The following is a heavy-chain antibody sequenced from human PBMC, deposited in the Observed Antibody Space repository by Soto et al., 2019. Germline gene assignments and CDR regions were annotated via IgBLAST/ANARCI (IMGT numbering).Heavy chain of an antibody. D-gene: IGHD4-17*01. J-gene: IGHJ3*02. CDR1: GFTFSSYA. CDR2: ISGSGGST. V-gene: IGHV3-23*01. Sequence: GGSLRLSCAASGFTFSSYAMSWVRQAPGKGLEWVSAISGSGGSTYYADSVKGRFTISRDNSKNTLYLQMNSLRAEDTAVYYCAKVFQDYGDYDDAFDIWGQGTMVTVSS. CDR3: AKVFQDYGDYDDAFDI.